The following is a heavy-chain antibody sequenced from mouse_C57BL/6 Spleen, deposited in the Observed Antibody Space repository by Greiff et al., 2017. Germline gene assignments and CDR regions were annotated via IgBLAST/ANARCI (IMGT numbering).Heavy chain of an antibody. J-gene: IGHJ2*01. CDR3: GRYTGREYYFDY. CDR1: GYTFTSYW. V-gene: IGHV1-72*01. D-gene: IGHD4-1*01. CDR2: IDPNSGGT. Sequence: QVQLQQSGAELVKPGASVKLSCKASGYTFTSYWMHWVKQRPGRGLEWIGRIDPNSGGTKYNEKFKSKATLTVDKPSSTAYMQRSSLTSEDSAVYYCGRYTGREYYFDYWGQGTTLTVAS.